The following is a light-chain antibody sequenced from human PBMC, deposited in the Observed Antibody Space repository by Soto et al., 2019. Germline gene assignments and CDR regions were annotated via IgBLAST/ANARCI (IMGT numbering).Light chain of an antibody. CDR2: DVN. Sequence: SALTQPASVSGSPGQSITVSCTGTSSDFGDSTYVSWYQQHPGKAPRLIIYDVNNRPSGVAARFSASRSGNTASLTISGLQAEDEADYYCTSYTRSGLIVFGTGTKLTVL. CDR1: SSDFGDSTY. CDR3: TSYTRSGLIV. V-gene: IGLV2-14*01. J-gene: IGLJ1*01.